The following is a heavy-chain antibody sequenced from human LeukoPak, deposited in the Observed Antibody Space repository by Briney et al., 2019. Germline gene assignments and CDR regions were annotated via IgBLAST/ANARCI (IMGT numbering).Heavy chain of an antibody. D-gene: IGHD4-23*01. CDR2: IYYSGST. V-gene: IGHV4-59*11. Sequence: TLSLTCPVSGGSISSHYRRWIRQPPGKGLEWIGYIYYSGSTNYNPSLKSRVTISVDTSKNQFSLKLSSVTAADTAVYYCARDPDYGGNSGYFDYWGQGTLVTVSS. CDR1: GGSISSHY. CDR3: ARDPDYGGNSGYFDY. J-gene: IGHJ4*02.